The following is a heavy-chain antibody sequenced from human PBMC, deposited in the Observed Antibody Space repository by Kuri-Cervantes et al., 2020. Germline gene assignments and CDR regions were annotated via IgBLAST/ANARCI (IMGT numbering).Heavy chain of an antibody. CDR2: ISYDGSNK. CDR1: GFTFSSYG. Sequence: GESLKISCAASGFTFSSYGMHWVRQAPGKGLEWVAVISYDGSNKYYADSVKGRFTISRDNSKNTLYLQMNSLRAEDTAIYYCARDFGFSYYFLDYWGPGTLVTVSS. D-gene: IGHD3-10*01. V-gene: IGHV3-30*03. CDR3: ARDFGFSYYFLDY. J-gene: IGHJ4*02.